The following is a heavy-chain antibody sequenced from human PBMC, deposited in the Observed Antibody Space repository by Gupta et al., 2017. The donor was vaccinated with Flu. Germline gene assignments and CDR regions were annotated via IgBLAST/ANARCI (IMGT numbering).Heavy chain of an antibody. Sequence: AMNWVRQGPGKGLEWVSGISGSGVSTYYADTVKGRFTISRDNSRNTLYLQVNSLRAEDTAIYYCAKDLNPDSSGDTFAFGGQGTLVTVSS. D-gene: IGHD6-19*01. J-gene: IGHJ4*02. CDR2: ISGSGVST. V-gene: IGHV3-23*01. CDR3: AKDLNPDSSGDTFAF. CDR1: A.